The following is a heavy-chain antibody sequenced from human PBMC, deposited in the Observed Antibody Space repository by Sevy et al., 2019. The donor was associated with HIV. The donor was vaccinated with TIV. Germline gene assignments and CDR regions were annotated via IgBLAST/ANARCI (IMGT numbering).Heavy chain of an antibody. CDR1: GFTFSNVW. Sequence: GGSLRLSCVASGFTFSNVWMSWVRQAPGKGLEWVAVIWYDGTNKEYADSVKGRFTISRDNSKNTLYLQVNSLRAEDTAVYYCARESIAVAGIGYYFDYWGQGTLVTVSS. D-gene: IGHD6-19*01. CDR3: ARESIAVAGIGYYFDY. J-gene: IGHJ4*02. CDR2: IWYDGTNK. V-gene: IGHV3-33*08.